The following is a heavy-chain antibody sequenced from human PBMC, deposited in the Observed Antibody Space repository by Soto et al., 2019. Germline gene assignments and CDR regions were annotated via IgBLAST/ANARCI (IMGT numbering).Heavy chain of an antibody. D-gene: IGHD1-20*01. CDR3: ARHSAFGINSVSPFEV. CDR1: GASISGSY. J-gene: IGHJ3*01. CDR2: LSYSGTT. Sequence: SETLSLTCTVSGASISGSYWSWIRQTPGKGLEWIGYLSYSGTTHYNPSLRGRVTISRDTSDLQFSLRLISVTTADTAIYFCARHSAFGINSVSPFEVWGQGKLVTVAS. V-gene: IGHV4-59*08.